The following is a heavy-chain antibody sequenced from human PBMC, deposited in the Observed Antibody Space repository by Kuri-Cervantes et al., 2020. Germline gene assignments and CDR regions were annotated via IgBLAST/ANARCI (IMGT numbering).Heavy chain of an antibody. CDR2: IYYSGST. J-gene: IGHJ4*02. D-gene: IGHD2/OR15-2a*01. V-gene: IGHV4-59*08. CDR3: ARSRRLGFLDY. Sequence: GSLRLSCTVSGGSISNYYWSWIRQPPGKGLEWIDYIYYSGSTNYNPSLKSRVTISVDTSKNQFSLKLSSVTAVDTAVYYCARSRRLGFLDYWGQGTLVTVSS. CDR1: GGSISNYY.